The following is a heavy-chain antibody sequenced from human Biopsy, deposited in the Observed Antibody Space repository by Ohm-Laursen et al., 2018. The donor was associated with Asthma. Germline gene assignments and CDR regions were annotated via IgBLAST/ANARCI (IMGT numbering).Heavy chain of an antibody. V-gene: IGHV4-59*11. CDR1: GDSISVPY. Sequence: SDTLSLTCSVSGDSISVPYWWSWIRQPPGERLEWIGYIYYSGTTNCNPSLSVRVTISVNTSKNQFSLMLSSVTAADTAVYYCARAASTTVFWSGYSHNWFDPWGQGTLVTVSS. D-gene: IGHD3-3*01. CDR2: IYYSGTT. J-gene: IGHJ5*02. CDR3: ARAASTTVFWSGYSHNWFDP.